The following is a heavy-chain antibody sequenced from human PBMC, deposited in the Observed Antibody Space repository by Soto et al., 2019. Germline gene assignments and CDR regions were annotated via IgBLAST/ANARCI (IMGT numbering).Heavy chain of an antibody. CDR1: GFTFDDYA. J-gene: IGHJ4*02. D-gene: IGHD6-19*01. CDR2: ISWNSGSI. Sequence: GGSLRLSCAASGFTFDDYAMHWVRQAPGKGLEWVSGISWNSGSIAYADSVKGRFTISRDNAKNSLYLQMNSLRAEDTALYYCAKDLYSSGWYDPLWDYWGQGTLVTVSS. CDR3: AKDLYSSGWYDPLWDY. V-gene: IGHV3-9*01.